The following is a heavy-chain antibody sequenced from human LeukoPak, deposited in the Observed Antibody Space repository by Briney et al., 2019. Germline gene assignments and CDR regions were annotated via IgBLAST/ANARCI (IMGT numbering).Heavy chain of an antibody. CDR3: ARDRFWSGPYNWFDP. CDR1: GFTFSSYG. D-gene: IGHD3-3*01. V-gene: IGHV3-33*01. J-gene: IGHJ5*02. CDR2: IWYDGSNK. Sequence: GGSLRLSCAASGFTFSSYGMHWVRQAPGKGLEWVAVIWYDGSNKYYADSVKGRFTISRDNPKNTLYLQMNSLRVEDTAVYYCARDRFWSGPYNWFDPWGQGTLVTVSS.